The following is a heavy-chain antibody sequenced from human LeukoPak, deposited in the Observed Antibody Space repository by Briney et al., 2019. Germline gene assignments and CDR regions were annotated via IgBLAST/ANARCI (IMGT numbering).Heavy chain of an antibody. CDR2: INHSGST. Sequence: SETLSLTCAVYAVSFSGYYWSWIRQPPGKGLEWIGEINHSGSTNYNPSLKSRVTISVDTSKNQFSLKLSSVTAADTAVYYCARVGQQLSNWFDPWGQGTLVTVSS. D-gene: IGHD6-13*01. V-gene: IGHV4-34*01. CDR3: ARVGQQLSNWFDP. J-gene: IGHJ5*02. CDR1: AVSFSGYY.